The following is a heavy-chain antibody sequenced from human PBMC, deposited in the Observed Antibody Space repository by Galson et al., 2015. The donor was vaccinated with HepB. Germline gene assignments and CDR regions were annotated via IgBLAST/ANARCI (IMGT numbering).Heavy chain of an antibody. CDR1: GGSISSSSYY. D-gene: IGHD4-23*01. CDR2: IYYSGST. Sequence: LSLTCTVSGGSISSSSYYWGWIRQPPGKGLEWIGSIYYSGSTYYNPSLKSRVTISVDTSKNQFSLKLSSVTAADTAVYYCARDYWPNDYGGNSWYFDLWGRGTLVTVSS. J-gene: IGHJ2*01. V-gene: IGHV4-39*07. CDR3: ARDYWPNDYGGNSWYFDL.